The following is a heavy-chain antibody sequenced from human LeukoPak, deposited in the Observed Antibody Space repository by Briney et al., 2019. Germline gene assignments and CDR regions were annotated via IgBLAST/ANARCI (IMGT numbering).Heavy chain of an antibody. Sequence: ASVKVSCKASGYTFTSYGISWARQAPGQGLEWMGWISAYNGNTNYAQKLQGRVTMTTDTSTSTAYMELRSLRSDDTAVYYCARGHSVNYGSGSWEFDYWGQGTLVTVSS. CDR1: GYTFTSYG. CDR2: ISAYNGNT. V-gene: IGHV1-18*01. CDR3: ARGHSVNYGSGSWEFDY. J-gene: IGHJ4*02. D-gene: IGHD3-10*01.